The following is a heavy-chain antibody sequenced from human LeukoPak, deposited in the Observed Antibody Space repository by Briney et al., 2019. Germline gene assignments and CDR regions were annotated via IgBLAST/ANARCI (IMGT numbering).Heavy chain of an antibody. CDR1: GFTVSSYA. CDR3: AKEHYGDYVLPSMDV. CDR2: ISASGGST. V-gene: IGHV3-23*01. D-gene: IGHD4-17*01. Sequence: GGSLRLSCAASGFTVSSYAMNWVRQAPGKGLEWVSAISASGGSTYYADSVKGRFTISRDNSKNTLYLQMNSLRAEDTAVYYCAKEHYGDYVLPSMDVWGQGTTVTVSS. J-gene: IGHJ6*02.